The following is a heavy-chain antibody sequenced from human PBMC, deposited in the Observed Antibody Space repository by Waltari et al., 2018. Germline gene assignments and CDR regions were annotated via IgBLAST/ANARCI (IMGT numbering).Heavy chain of an antibody. J-gene: IGHJ4*02. CDR2: IYYGVST. D-gene: IGHD3-22*01. V-gene: IGHV4-38-2*01. CDR1: GYSISSGYY. CDR3: ARHGGDRWLYNSRTPTHIDY. Sequence: QVQLQESGPGLVKPSETLSLTCAVSGYSISSGYYWGWIRQPPGKGLEWIGSIYYGVSTYYNPSLRSRVTMSAETSKNQFSLKLSSVTAADTAVYYCARHGGDRWLYNSRTPTHIDYWGQGILVTVSS.